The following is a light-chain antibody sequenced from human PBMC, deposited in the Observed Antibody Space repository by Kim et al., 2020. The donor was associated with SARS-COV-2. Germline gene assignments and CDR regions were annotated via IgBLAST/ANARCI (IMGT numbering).Light chain of an antibody. Sequence: ALGQTVRITCQVDSLRSYYASWYQQKPGQAPVLVIYGKNNRPSGIPDRFSGSSSGNTASLTITGAQAEDEADYYCNSRDSSGNPYVFGTGTKVTVL. V-gene: IGLV3-19*01. CDR1: SLRSYY. J-gene: IGLJ1*01. CDR2: GKN. CDR3: NSRDSSGNPYV.